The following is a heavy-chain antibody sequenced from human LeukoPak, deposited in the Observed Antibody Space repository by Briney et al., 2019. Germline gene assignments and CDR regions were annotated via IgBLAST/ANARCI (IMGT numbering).Heavy chain of an antibody. CDR3: ASPSQLVISGGGFDI. J-gene: IGHJ3*02. D-gene: IGHD3-22*01. CDR1: GGSSSETTYY. Sequence: SETLSLTCTVSGGSSSETTYYWAWIRQPPGKGLEWIGSIYFSETNYNPSLKSRITISGDTSKKQFSLKLTSVTAADTAVYYCASPSQLVISGGGFDIWGQGTMVTVSA. V-gene: IGHV4-39*01. CDR2: IYFSET.